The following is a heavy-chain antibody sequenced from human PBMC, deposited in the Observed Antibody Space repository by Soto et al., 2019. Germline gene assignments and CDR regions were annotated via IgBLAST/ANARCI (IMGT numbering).Heavy chain of an antibody. J-gene: IGHJ5*02. D-gene: IGHD2-15*01. CDR2: IYYSGST. CDR3: ARRRIRSGFDP. CDR1: GGSISSSSYY. V-gene: IGHV4-39*01. Sequence: SETLSLTCTVSGGSISSSSYYWGWIRQPPGKGLEWIGSIYYSGSTYYNPSLKSRVTISVDTSKNQFSLKLSSVTAADTAVYYCARRRIRSGFDPWGQGTLVTVSS.